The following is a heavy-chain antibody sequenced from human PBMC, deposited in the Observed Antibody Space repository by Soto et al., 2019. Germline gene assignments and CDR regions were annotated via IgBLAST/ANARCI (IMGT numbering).Heavy chain of an antibody. Sequence: QVQLVQSGAEVKKPGSSVKVSCKASGGTFSNYAITWVLQAPGQGLEWLGRIVPIFGSANYAQKFLGRVTITADESTTTTYIDLSSLTSDDTAVYYCAKDGDKDGYFGNWFDPWGKRTLVTVSS. J-gene: IGHJ5*02. D-gene: IGHD5-12*01. CDR1: GGTFSNYA. V-gene: IGHV1-69*15. CDR2: IVPIFGSA. CDR3: AKDGDKDGYFGNWFDP.